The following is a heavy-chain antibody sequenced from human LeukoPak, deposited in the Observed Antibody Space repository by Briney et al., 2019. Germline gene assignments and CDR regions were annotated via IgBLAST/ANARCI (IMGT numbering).Heavy chain of an antibody. CDR3: ARDRNSGYYFEDY. CDR2: ISAYNCNT. V-gene: IGHV1-18*01. CDR1: GYTFTSYG. D-gene: IGHD3-22*01. J-gene: IGHJ4*02. Sequence: ASVKVSCKASGYTFTSYGISSGRQAPGQGLEWMGGISAYNCNTNYAQKLQGRVTLPTDTSTSTAYMELRSLRSDDTAVYYCARDRNSGYYFEDYWGQGTLVTVSS.